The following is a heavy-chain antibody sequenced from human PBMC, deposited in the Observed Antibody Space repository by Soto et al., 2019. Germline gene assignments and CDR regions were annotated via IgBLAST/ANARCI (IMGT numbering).Heavy chain of an antibody. CDR3: AKDLIYVYNGGRPFDS. CDR1: GFTFSSFS. D-gene: IGHD6-19*01. J-gene: IGHJ4*02. Sequence: EVQLLESGGGLVQPGGSLRLSCAASGFTFSSFSMSWVRQAPGRGLEWVSAIGSRGDSTYYADSWKGGFNISRDNSKNTLYLQMTSPAAGDMAVYYCAKDLIYVYNGGRPFDSWGQGTLVTVSS. CDR2: IGSRGDST. V-gene: IGHV3-23*01.